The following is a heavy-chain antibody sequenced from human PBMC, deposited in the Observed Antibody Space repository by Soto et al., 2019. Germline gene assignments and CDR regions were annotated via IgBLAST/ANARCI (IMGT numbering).Heavy chain of an antibody. CDR3: ARVFSSGSGCMYYFDF. V-gene: IGHV4-4*02. Sequence: QVELQESGPRLVKSSGTLSLTCEVSSGSISTGNWWSWVRQPPGKGLEWIGEIYYTGATNSNPSLKSRFTLTREKYKYHCTLILSSATASDTAVYYCARVFSSGSGCMYYFDFWGQGILVSVSS. J-gene: IGHJ4*02. CDR1: SGSISTGNW. D-gene: IGHD6-25*01. CDR2: IYYTGAT.